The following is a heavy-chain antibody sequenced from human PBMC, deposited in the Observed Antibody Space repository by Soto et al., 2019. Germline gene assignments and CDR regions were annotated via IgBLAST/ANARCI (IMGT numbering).Heavy chain of an antibody. Sequence: GESLKISCQSSGYTFSNFWIGWVRQLPGKGLEWMGIIYPGDHETRYSPSFHGKVTISADRSINTAYLQWNSLEASDTTFYFCARSPRSSPYFDYWGQGALVTSPQ. J-gene: IGHJ4*02. D-gene: IGHD6-13*01. CDR1: GYTFSNFW. V-gene: IGHV5-51*01. CDR2: IYPGDHET. CDR3: ARSPRSSPYFDY.